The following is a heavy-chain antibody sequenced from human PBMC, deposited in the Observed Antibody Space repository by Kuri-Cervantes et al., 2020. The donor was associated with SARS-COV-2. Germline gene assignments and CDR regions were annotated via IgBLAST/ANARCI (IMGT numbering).Heavy chain of an antibody. CDR2: INHSGNT. CDR1: GGSFSDYY. CDR3: ARAGSEVVVPAAIRGGIAARLYYYYMDV. D-gene: IGHD2-2*02. V-gene: IGHV4-34*01. Sequence: SETLSLTCAVYGGSFSDYYWSWVRQPPGKGLEWIGEINHSGNTNYDPSLKSRVTISVDTSKNQFSLKLSSVTAADTAVYYCARAGSEVVVPAAIRGGIAARLYYYYMDVWGKGTTVTVSS. J-gene: IGHJ6*03.